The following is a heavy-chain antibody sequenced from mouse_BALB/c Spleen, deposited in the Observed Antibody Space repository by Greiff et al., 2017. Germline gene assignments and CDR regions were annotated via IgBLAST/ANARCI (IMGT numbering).Heavy chain of an antibody. D-gene: IGHD2-1*01. J-gene: IGHJ2*01. CDR2: ISSGSSTI. V-gene: IGHV5-17*02. CDR1: GFTFSSFG. Sequence: EVMLVESGGGLVQPGGSRKLSCAASGFTFSSFGMHWVRQAPEKGLEWVAYISSGSSTIYYADTVKGRFTISRDNPKNTLFLQMTSLRSEDTAMYYCAREGGGNYYFDYWGQGTTLTVSS. CDR3: AREGGGNYYFDY.